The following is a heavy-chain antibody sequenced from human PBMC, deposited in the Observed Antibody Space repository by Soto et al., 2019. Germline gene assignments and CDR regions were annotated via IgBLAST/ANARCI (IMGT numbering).Heavy chain of an antibody. V-gene: IGHV3-30*03. CDR3: WAQRWGVVTDY. J-gene: IGHJ4*02. CDR1: GFTFSSYG. Sequence: QVQLVESGGGVVQPGRSLRLSCAASGFTFSSYGMHWVRQAPGKGLEWVAVISYDGSNKYYADSVKGRFTISRDNSKNTLYLQMNSLRAEDTAVYYCWAQRWGVVTDYWGQGTLVTVSS. D-gene: IGHD2-15*01. CDR2: ISYDGSNK.